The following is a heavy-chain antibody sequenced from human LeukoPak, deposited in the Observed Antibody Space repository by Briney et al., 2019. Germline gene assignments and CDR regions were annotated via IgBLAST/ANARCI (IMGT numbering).Heavy chain of an antibody. CDR2: IYHSGST. CDR3: ARVRRYCSGGSCYSGLVDY. V-gene: IGHV4-30-2*01. D-gene: IGHD2-15*01. Sequence: SETLSLTCAVSGGSISSGGYSWSWIRQPPGKGLEWIWYIYHSGSTYYNPSLKSRVTISVDRSKNQFSLKLSSVTAADTAVYYCARVRRYCSGGSCYSGLVDYWGQGTLVTVSS. CDR1: GGSISSGGYS. J-gene: IGHJ4*02.